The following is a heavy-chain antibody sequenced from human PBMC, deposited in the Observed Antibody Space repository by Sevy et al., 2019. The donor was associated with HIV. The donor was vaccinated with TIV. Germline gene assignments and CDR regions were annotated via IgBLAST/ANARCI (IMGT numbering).Heavy chain of an antibody. D-gene: IGHD3-22*01. J-gene: IGHJ6*02. CDR1: GFTFSSFG. Sequence: GGSLRLSCAASGFTFSSFGMHWVRQAPGKGLEWVSFISYDGGNKKYADSVKGRLTVSRDKSKNTLYLQMNSLRAEDTAVYYCAKDLDYFDSSAGPSSLIYNYYYGLEDWGPGTTVTVSS. V-gene: IGHV3-30*18. CDR2: ISYDGGNK. CDR3: AKDLDYFDSSAGPSSLIYNYYYGLED.